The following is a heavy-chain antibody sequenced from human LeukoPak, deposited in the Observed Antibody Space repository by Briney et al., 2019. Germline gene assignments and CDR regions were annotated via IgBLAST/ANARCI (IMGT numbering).Heavy chain of an antibody. Sequence: HPGGSLRLSCAASGFTFSIYGMHWVRKAPGKGLEWVAFILYDGSNKYFADSVKGRFTISRDNSKNTLYLQMNSLRAEDTAVYYCAKDKPIIVLPTAVDAFDIWGQGTVVTVSS. CDR2: ILYDGSNK. D-gene: IGHD2-2*01. J-gene: IGHJ3*02. CDR3: AKDKPIIVLPTAVDAFDI. CDR1: GFTFSIYG. V-gene: IGHV3-30*02.